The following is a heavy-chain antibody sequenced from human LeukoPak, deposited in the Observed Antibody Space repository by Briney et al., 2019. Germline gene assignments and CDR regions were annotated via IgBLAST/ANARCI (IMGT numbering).Heavy chain of an antibody. CDR3: AKDISSAVSANTGAEYFQH. D-gene: IGHD6-19*01. Sequence: PGGSLRLSCAASGFTFDDYAMHWVRQAPGKGLEWVSGISWNSGSIGYADSVKGRFTISRDNAKNSLYLQMNSLRADDTALYYCAKDISSAVSANTGAEYFQHWGQGTLVSDSS. V-gene: IGHV3-9*01. J-gene: IGHJ1*01. CDR1: GFTFDDYA. CDR2: ISWNSGSI.